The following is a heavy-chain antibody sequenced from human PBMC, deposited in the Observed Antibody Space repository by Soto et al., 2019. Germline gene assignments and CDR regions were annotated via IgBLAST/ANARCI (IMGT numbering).Heavy chain of an antibody. Sequence: QVQLVQSGAEVRQPASSVKVSCKTSVGTFSSYAISWVRQAPGQGLEWMGGIVPIDDTSTYAQKFQGRVTTTADESTSTVYMELISLRSDDTAVYYCVRVVVIPGDPDNWGQGTLVTVSS. J-gene: IGHJ4*02. CDR3: VRVVVIPGDPDN. CDR1: VGTFSSYA. V-gene: IGHV1-69*12. D-gene: IGHD2-15*01. CDR2: IVPIDDTS.